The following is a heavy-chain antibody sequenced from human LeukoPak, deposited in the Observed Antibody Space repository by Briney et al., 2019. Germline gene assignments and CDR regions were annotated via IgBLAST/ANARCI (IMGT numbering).Heavy chain of an antibody. CDR1: SGSMSSYY. CDR3: ARDRAYSSSWYGGMGLDD. V-gene: IGHV4-4*07. D-gene: IGHD6-13*01. CDR2: IYTSGST. Sequence: PSETLSLTCTVSSGSMSSYYWSWIRQPAGKGLEWVGRIYTSGSTNYNPSLKSRVTMSVDTSKNQFSLTLSSVTAADTAVYYCARDRAYSSSWYGGMGLDDWGEGTLVTVSS. J-gene: IGHJ4*02.